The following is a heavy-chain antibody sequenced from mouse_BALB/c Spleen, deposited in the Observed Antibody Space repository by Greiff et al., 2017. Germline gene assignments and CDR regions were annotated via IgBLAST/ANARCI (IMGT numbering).Heavy chain of an antibody. CDR1: GFTFSSYA. D-gene: IGHD1-2*01. Sequence: EVKLVESGGGLVKPGGSLKLSCAASGFTFSSYAMSWVRQTPEKRLEWVASISSGGSNYYPDSVKGRFTISRDNARNILYLQMSSLRSEDTAMYYCARGRDYGFYYAMDYWGQGTSVTVSS. V-gene: IGHV5-6-5*01. CDR2: ISSGGSN. CDR3: ARGRDYGFYYAMDY. J-gene: IGHJ4*01.